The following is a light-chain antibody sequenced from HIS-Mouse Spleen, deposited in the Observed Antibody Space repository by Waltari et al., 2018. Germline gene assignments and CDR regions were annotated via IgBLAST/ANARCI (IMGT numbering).Light chain of an antibody. CDR3: QQYYSTPYT. Sequence: DIVMTQSPDSLAVSLGERATINCKSSQSVLYSSNNKNYLAWYQQKPGQPPKLLIYWASTRESGVPDRFSGSGSGTDFTLTISSLQAEDVAFYYGQQYYSTPYTFGQGTKLEIK. J-gene: IGKJ2*01. CDR1: QSVLYSSNNKNY. V-gene: IGKV4-1*01. CDR2: WAS.